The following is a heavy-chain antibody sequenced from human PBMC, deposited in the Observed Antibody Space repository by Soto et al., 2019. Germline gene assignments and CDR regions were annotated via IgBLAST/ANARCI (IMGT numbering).Heavy chain of an antibody. J-gene: IGHJ4*02. D-gene: IGHD4-4*01. V-gene: IGHV4-59*01. CDR1: GGSISSYY. CDR2: IYYSGST. Sequence: SETLSLTCTVSGGSISSYYWNWIRQPPGKGLEWIGYIYYSGSTNYNPSLKSRVTISVDTSKNQFSLKLSSVTAADTAVYYCARGLDSNYGWDFDYWGQGTLVTVSS. CDR3: ARGLDSNYGWDFDY.